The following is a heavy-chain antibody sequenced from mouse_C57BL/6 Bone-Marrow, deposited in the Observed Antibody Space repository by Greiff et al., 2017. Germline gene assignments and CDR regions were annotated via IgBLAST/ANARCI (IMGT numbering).Heavy chain of an antibody. Sequence: VQLQQSGAELVKPGASVKLSCKASGYTFTSYWMHWVKQRPGQGLEWIGMIHPNSGSTNYNEKFKSKATLTVDKSSSTAYMQLSSLTSEDSAVYYCARRYDGYLSGYACWGPGTLVTVAA. CDR2: IHPNSGST. V-gene: IGHV1-64*01. D-gene: IGHD2-3*01. J-gene: IGHJ3*01. CDR3: ARRYDGYLSGYAC. CDR1: GYTFTSYW.